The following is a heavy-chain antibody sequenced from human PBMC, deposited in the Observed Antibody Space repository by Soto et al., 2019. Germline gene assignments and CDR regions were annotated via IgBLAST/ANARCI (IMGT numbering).Heavy chain of an antibody. CDR1: GFTFSSYS. Sequence: EVQLVESGGGLVKPGGSLRLSCAASGFTFSSYSMNWVRQAPGKGLEWVSSISSSSSYIYYADSVKGRFTISRDNAKNSLYLQMNSLRAEDTAVYYCARAFGSGYFPPYYFDYWGQGTLVTVSS. CDR3: ARAFGSGYFPPYYFDY. J-gene: IGHJ4*02. CDR2: ISSSSSYI. V-gene: IGHV3-21*01. D-gene: IGHD3-3*01.